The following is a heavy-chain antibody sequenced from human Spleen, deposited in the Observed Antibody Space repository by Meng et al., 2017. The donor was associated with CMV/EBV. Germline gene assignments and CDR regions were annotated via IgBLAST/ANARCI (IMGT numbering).Heavy chain of an antibody. D-gene: IGHD4-17*01. CDR2: FHPEDDET. Sequence: ASVKVSCKVSGYTLTELSRHWVRQVPGKGLEWMGGFHPEDDETIYAQKFQGRVTMTEDTSTDTAYMELRSLRSEDTAVYYCAVTTRFDYYYGMDVWGQGTTVTVSS. CDR1: GYTLTELS. CDR3: AVTTRFDYYYGMDV. V-gene: IGHV1-24*01. J-gene: IGHJ6*02.